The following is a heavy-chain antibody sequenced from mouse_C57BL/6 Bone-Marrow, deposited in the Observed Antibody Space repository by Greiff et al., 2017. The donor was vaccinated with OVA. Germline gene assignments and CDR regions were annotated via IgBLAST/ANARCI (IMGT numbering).Heavy chain of an antibody. CDR2: LDPENGDT. J-gene: IGHJ1*03. V-gene: IGHV14-4*01. CDR3: TTRTYYGSSSYWYFDV. D-gene: IGHD1-1*01. Sequence: VQLKESGAELVRPGASVKLSCTASGFNIKDDYMHWVKQRPEQGLEWIGWLDPENGDTEYASKFQGQATITADTSSNTAYLQLSSLTSEDTAVYYCTTRTYYGSSSYWYFDVWGTGTTVTVSS. CDR1: GFNIKDDY.